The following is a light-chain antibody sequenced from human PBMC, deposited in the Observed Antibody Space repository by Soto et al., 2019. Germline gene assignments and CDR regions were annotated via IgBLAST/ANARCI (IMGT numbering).Light chain of an antibody. CDR2: EVS. Sequence: QSALTQPASVSGSPGQSITISCTGTSSDVGVYNNVSWYQQHPGKAPKLMIYEVSNRPSGVSNRFSGSKPGNTASLTISGLQAEDEADYYCSSYTSSSTLVFGGGTKLTVL. J-gene: IGLJ3*02. V-gene: IGLV2-14*01. CDR3: SSYTSSSTLV. CDR1: SSDVGVYNN.